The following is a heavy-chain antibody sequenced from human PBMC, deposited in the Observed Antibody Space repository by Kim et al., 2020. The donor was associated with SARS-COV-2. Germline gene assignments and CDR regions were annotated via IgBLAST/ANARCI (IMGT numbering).Heavy chain of an antibody. D-gene: IGHD6-19*01. CDR3: ARGGTGGSGWRGAFDY. CDR2: IIPIFGTA. CDR1: GGTFSSYA. J-gene: IGHJ4*02. Sequence: SVKVSCKASGGTFSSYAISWVRQAPGQGLEWMGGIIPIFGTANYAQKFQGRVTITADKSTSTAYMELSSLRSEDTAVYYCARGGTGGSGWRGAFDYWGQGTLVTVSS. V-gene: IGHV1-69*06.